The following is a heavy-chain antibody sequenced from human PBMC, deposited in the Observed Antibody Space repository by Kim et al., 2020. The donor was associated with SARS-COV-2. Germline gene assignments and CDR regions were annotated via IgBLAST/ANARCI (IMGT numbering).Heavy chain of an antibody. CDR3: ATGPGVVVAGWFDH. CDR2: FDPEDGET. Sequence: ASVKVSCKVSGYTLTELSMHWVRQAPGKGLEWMGGFDPEDGETIYAQKFQGRVTMTEDTSTDTAYMELSSLRSEDTAVYYCATGPGVVVAGWFDHWGQGTLVTVSS. D-gene: IGHD2-15*01. J-gene: IGHJ5*02. V-gene: IGHV1-24*01. CDR1: GYTLTELS.